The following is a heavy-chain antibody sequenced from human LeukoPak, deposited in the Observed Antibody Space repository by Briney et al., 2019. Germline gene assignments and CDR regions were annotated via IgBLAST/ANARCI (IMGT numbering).Heavy chain of an antibody. CDR3: AKNYYYDNTGYWGAFDI. D-gene: IGHD3-22*01. Sequence: ASVKVSCTASVYTFTSYGIGWVRQAPGQGLEWMGWISTYNGKRNYAQKFQDRVTMTTDTSTSTAYMELRSLRSDDTAIYHCAKNYYYDNTGYWGAFDIWGQGTMVTVSS. V-gene: IGHV1-18*01. CDR2: ISTYNGKR. J-gene: IGHJ3*02. CDR1: VYTFTSYG.